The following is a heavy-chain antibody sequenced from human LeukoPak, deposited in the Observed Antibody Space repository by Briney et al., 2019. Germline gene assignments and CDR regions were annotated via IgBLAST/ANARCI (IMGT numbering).Heavy chain of an antibody. CDR3: ARSHYDITGYPTPDYFDY. J-gene: IGHJ4*02. D-gene: IGHD3-22*01. Sequence: GGSLRLSCAASGFTFDSYSMNWVRQAPGKGLEWVSSISSSSGYIYYADSLKGRFIISRDNAKNSLSLQMNSLRAEDTAVYYCARSHYDITGYPTPDYFDYWGQGIPVTVSS. CDR1: GFTFDSYS. CDR2: ISSSSGYI. V-gene: IGHV3-21*01.